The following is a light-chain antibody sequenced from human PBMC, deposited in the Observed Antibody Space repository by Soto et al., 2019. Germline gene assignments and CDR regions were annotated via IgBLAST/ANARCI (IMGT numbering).Light chain of an antibody. CDR2: EVS. J-gene: IGLJ2*01. V-gene: IGLV2-8*01. CDR1: SSDVGGYNY. Sequence: QSALTQPPSASGSPGQSVTISCTGTSSDVGGYNYVSWYQQHPGKAPKLMISEVSKRPSGVPDRFSGYKSGNTASLTVSGLQAEDEADYYCRSFAGNNNVVFGGGTKLTVL. CDR3: RSFAGNNNVV.